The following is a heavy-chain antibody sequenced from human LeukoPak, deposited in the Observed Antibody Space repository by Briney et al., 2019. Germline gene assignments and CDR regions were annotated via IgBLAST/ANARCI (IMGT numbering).Heavy chain of an antibody. Sequence: SETLSLTCIVSRDSISSYYWSWIRQPPGKGLEWIGYIYYSGSTNYNPSLKSRVTISVDTSKNQFSLKLSSVTAADTAVYYCARVDSSVDAFDIWGQGTMVTVSS. CDR3: ARVDSSVDAFDI. V-gene: IGHV4-59*01. CDR1: RDSISSYY. D-gene: IGHD3-22*01. CDR2: IYYSGST. J-gene: IGHJ3*02.